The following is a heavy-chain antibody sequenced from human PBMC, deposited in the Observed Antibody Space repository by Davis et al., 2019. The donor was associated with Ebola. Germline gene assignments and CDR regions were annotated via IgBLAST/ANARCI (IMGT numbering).Heavy chain of an antibody. V-gene: IGHV4-59*01. CDR3: ARDRDSTSPPYYYYYMDV. D-gene: IGHD6-6*01. Sequence: MPSETLSLTCTVSGVSISRDYWSWIRQPPGKGLEWIGYIYYSGSTNYNPSLKSRLTISVDTSKNQFSLKLSSVTAADTAVYYCARDRDSTSPPYYYYYMDVWGKGTTVTVSS. CDR1: GVSISRDY. J-gene: IGHJ6*03. CDR2: IYYSGST.